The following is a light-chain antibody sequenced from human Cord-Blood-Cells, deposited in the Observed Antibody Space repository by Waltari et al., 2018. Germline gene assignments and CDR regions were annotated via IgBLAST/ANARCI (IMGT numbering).Light chain of an antibody. V-gene: IGLV3-19*01. CDR2: GKN. Sequence: SSELTQDPAVSVALGQTVRITCKGDSLRSYYASWYQQKPGHAPVLVIYGKNNRPSGLPDRFSGSSIGQTASLNITGAQAEDEADYYCNSRDSSGNHLVVFGGWTKLTVL. CDR1: SLRSYY. CDR3: NSRDSSGNHLVV. J-gene: IGLJ2*01.